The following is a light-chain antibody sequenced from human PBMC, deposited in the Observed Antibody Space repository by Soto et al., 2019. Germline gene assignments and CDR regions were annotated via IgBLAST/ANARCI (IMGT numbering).Light chain of an antibody. CDR1: SSDVGTYNY. J-gene: IGLJ3*02. V-gene: IGLV2-14*01. CDR2: EVS. Sequence: QSVLAQPASVSGSPGQSITVSCTGTSSDVGTYNYVSWYQQHPGKAPKLIIYEVSHRPSGVSDRFSGSKSGNTASLTISGLQPEEEAAYYCSSFTSSSTLVFGGGTKLTVL. CDR3: SSFTSSSTLV.